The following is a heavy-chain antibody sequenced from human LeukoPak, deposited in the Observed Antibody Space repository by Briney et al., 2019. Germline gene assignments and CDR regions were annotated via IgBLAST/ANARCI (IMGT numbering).Heavy chain of an antibody. V-gene: IGHV1-69*13. D-gene: IGHD6-19*01. J-gene: IGHJ5*02. CDR3: ARDPGVAVADIPFRFDP. CDR1: GGTFSSYA. CDR2: IIPIFGTA. Sequence: EASVKVSCKASGGTFSSYAISWVRQAPGQGLEWMGGIIPIFGTANYAQKFQGRVTITADESTSTAYMELSSLRSEDTAVYYCARDPGVAVADIPFRFDPWGQGTLVTVSS.